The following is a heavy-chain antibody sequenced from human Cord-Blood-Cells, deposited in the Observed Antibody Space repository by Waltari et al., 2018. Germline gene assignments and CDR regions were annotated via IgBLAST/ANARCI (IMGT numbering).Heavy chain of an antibody. J-gene: IGHJ6*02. CDR2: INHSGST. D-gene: IGHD2-2*01. V-gene: IGHV4-34*01. Sequence: QVQLQQWGAGLLKPSETLSLTCAVYVGSFSGYYWSWIRQPPGKGLEWIGEINHSGSTHYNPALKGRVTVSVDTSKNQFSLELSFVTAADTAVDYCARGRVPAAIYYYYYGMDVWGQGTTVTVSS. CDR1: VGSFSGYY. CDR3: ARGRVPAAIYYYYYGMDV.